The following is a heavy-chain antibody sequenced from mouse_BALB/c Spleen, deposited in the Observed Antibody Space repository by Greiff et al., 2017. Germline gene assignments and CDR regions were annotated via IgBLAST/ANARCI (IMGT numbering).Heavy chain of an antibody. D-gene: IGHD2-10*02. J-gene: IGHJ4*01. Sequence: EVQVVESGGGLVQPGGSLKLSCAASGFTFSSYGMSWVRQTPDKRLELVATINSNGGSTYYPDSVKGRFTISRDNAKNTLYLQMSSLKSEDTAMYYCARDVLRRYGNYYYYAMDYWGQGTSVTVSS. CDR3: ARDVLRRYGNYYYYAMDY. V-gene: IGHV5-6-3*01. CDR2: INSNGGST. CDR1: GFTFSSYG.